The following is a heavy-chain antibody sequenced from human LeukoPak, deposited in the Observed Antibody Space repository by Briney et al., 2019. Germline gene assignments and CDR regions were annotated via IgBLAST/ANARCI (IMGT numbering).Heavy chain of an antibody. Sequence: GGSLRLSCAASGFTFDDYGMSWVRQAPGKGLEWVSGINWNGGSTGYADSVKGRFTISRDNAKNSLYLQMNSLRAEDTALYYCARVKRGFGELLYYFDYWGQGTLVTVSS. J-gene: IGHJ4*02. V-gene: IGHV3-20*04. CDR1: GFTFDDYG. CDR2: INWNGGST. D-gene: IGHD3-10*01. CDR3: ARVKRGFGELLYYFDY.